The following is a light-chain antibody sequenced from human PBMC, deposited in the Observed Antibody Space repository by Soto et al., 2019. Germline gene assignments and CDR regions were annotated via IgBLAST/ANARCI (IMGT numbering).Light chain of an antibody. CDR3: QQYYSSQT. CDR2: WAS. Sequence: DIVMTQSPDSLAVSLGERATINCKSSRSVLYSSNNENYLAWYQQKPGQPPKLLIYWASTRESGVPDRFSGSGSGTEFTLTIRSLQAEDVAVYYCQQYYSSQTFGQGTKVEIK. J-gene: IGKJ1*01. CDR1: RSVLYSSNNENY. V-gene: IGKV4-1*01.